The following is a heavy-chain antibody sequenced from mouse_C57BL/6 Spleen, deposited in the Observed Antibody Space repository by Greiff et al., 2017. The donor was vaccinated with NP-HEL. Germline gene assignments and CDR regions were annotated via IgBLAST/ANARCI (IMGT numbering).Heavy chain of an antibody. CDR3: ARRDYYGSSYYFDY. Sequence: EVQLVESGGGLVKPGGSLKLSCAASGFTFSDYGMHWVRQAPEKGLEWVAYISRGSSTIYYADTVKGRFTISRDNAKNTLFLQMTSLRSEDTAMYYCARRDYYGSSYYFDYWGQGTTLTVSS. J-gene: IGHJ2*01. V-gene: IGHV5-17*01. D-gene: IGHD1-1*01. CDR1: GFTFSDYG. CDR2: ISRGSSTI.